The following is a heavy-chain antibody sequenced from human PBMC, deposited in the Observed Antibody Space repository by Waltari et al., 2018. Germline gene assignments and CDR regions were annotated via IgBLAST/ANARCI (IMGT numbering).Heavy chain of an antibody. Sequence: QVQLVESGGGVVQTGRSLRLSCAASGFTFSSYAMHWVGQAPGKGLEWVAVISYDGSNKYYADSVKGRFTISRDNSKNTLYLQMNSLRAEDTAVYYCARDAIAAPHNWFDPWGQGTLVTVSS. CDR2: ISYDGSNK. V-gene: IGHV3-30-3*01. CDR3: ARDAIAAPHNWFDP. D-gene: IGHD6-13*01. J-gene: IGHJ5*02. CDR1: GFTFSSYA.